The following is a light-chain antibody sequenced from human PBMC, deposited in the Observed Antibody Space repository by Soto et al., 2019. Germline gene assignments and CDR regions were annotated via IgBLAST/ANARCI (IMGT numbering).Light chain of an antibody. J-gene: IGLJ2*01. CDR3: AAWDDSLNARVV. V-gene: IGLV1-44*01. CDR2: SNN. CDR1: SSNIGSNT. Sequence: QAVLTQPPSASGTPGQRATISCSGSSSNIGSNTVNWYQQLPGTAPKLLIYSNNQRPSGVPDRFSGSKSGTSASLAISGLQSEDEADYYCAAWDDSLNARVVFGGGTKLTVL.